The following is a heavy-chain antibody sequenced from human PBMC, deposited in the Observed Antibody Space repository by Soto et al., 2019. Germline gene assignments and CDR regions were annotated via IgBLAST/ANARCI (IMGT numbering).Heavy chain of an antibody. CDR1: GFSLSTSGVG. V-gene: IGHV2-5*02. J-gene: IGHJ4*02. D-gene: IGHD2-2*01. CDR2: IYWDDDK. CDR3: ARVGVVVVPAAIFFDY. Sequence: SGPTLVNPTQTLTLTCTFSGFSLSTSGVGVGWIRQPPGKALEWLALIYWDDDKRYSPSLKSRLTITKDTSKNQVVLTMTNMDPLDTATYYCARVGVVVVPAAIFFDYWGQGTLVTVSS.